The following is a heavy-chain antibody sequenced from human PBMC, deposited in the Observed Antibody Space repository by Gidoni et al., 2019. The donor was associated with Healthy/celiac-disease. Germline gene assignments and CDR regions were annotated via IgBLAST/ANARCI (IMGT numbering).Heavy chain of an antibody. Sequence: QVQLVASGGGVVQPGRSLRLSCAASVFTFSRYGMHWVRQDPGKWLEWVSVISYDGSNKYYADSVKGRFTTSRDNSKNTLYLQMNSLRAEDTAVYYCAKSQGGAYYYYGMDVWGQGTTVTVSS. D-gene: IGHD1-26*01. CDR1: VFTFSRYG. CDR2: ISYDGSNK. V-gene: IGHV3-30*18. CDR3: AKSQGGAYYYYGMDV. J-gene: IGHJ6*02.